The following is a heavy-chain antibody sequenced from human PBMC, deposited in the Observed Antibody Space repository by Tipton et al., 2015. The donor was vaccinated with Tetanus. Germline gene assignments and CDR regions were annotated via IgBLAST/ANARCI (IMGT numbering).Heavy chain of an antibody. CDR1: GGSISSSSYY. V-gene: IGHV4-39*07. Sequence: TLSLTCTVSGGSISSSSYYWGWIRQPPGKGLEWIGEINHSGSTNYNPPLKSRVTISVDTSKNQFSLKLSSVTAAGTAVYYCARGRRGTLPPGPHYYFDYWGQGTLVTVSS. D-gene: IGHD3-16*01. J-gene: IGHJ4*02. CDR2: INHSGST. CDR3: ARGRRGTLPPGPHYYFDY.